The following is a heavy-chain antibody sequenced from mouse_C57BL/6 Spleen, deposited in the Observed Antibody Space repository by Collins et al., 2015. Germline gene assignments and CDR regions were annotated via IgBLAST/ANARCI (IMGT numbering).Heavy chain of an antibody. CDR2: IDPNSGGT. D-gene: IGHD3-1*01. CDR3: ARSGLHYAMDY. CDR1: GYTFTDYW. V-gene: IGHV1-72*01. Sequence: QVQLQQPRAELVKPGASVKLSCKASGYTFTDYWMHWVKQRPGRGLEWIGRIDPNSGGTDYNEKFKSKATLTVDKPSSTADMQLSSLTSEDSAVYYCARSGLHYAMDYWGQGTSVTVSS. J-gene: IGHJ4*01.